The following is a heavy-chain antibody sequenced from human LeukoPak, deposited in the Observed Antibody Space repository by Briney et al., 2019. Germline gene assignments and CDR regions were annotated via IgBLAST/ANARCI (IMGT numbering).Heavy chain of an antibody. D-gene: IGHD2-8*01. CDR3: ARDRPRMGLDY. CDR1: GGSISSSNW. Sequence: SETLSLTCAVSGGSISSSNWWSWVRQPPGKGLEWIGEIYHSGSTNYNPPLKSRVTISVDKSKDQFSLKLSSVTAADTAVYYCARDRPRMGLDYWGQGTLVTVSS. V-gene: IGHV4-4*02. J-gene: IGHJ4*02. CDR2: IYHSGST.